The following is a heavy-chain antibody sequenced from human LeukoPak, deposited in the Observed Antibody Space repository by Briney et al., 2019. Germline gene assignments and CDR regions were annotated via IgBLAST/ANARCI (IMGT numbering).Heavy chain of an antibody. CDR1: GYTFTGYY. V-gene: IGHV1-2*02. J-gene: IGHJ5*02. D-gene: IGHD6-13*01. Sequence: ASVKVSCKASGYTFTGYYMDWVRQAPGEGVEWMGWIKTNSGGTNYGQKLEGRVTMARETAISTAYMELSRLRSDDTAVYYCARGAVASWGQGTLVTVSS. CDR3: ARGAVAS. CDR2: IKTNSGGT.